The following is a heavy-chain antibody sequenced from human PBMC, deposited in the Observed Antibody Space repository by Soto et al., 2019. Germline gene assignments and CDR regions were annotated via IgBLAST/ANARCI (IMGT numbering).Heavy chain of an antibody. CDR2: IYYSGST. D-gene: IGHD6-13*01. Sequence: SETLSLTCTVSGGSISSGDYYWSWIRQPPGKGLEWIGYIYYSGSTYYNPSLKSRVTISVDTSKNQFSLKLSSVTAADTAVYYCARYNSSSWYGGWFDPWGQGTLVTVSS. J-gene: IGHJ5*02. CDR1: GGSISSGDYY. V-gene: IGHV4-30-4*01. CDR3: ARYNSSSWYGGWFDP.